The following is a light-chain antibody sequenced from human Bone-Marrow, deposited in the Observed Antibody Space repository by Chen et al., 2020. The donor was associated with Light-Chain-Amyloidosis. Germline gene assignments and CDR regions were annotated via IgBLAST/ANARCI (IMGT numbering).Light chain of an antibody. CDR2: DDS. J-gene: IGLJ3*02. V-gene: IGLV3-21*02. CDR1: NIGSTS. Sequence: SYVLTQPSSVSVAPGQTATIACGGNNIGSTSVHWYQQTPGRAPLLVVYDDSDRPSGIPERLSGSNSGNTATLTISRVEAGDVADYYCQVWDRSSDRPVFGGGTKLTVL. CDR3: QVWDRSSDRPV.